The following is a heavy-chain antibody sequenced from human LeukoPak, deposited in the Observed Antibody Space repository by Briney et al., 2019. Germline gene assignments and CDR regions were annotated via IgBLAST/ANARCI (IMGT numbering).Heavy chain of an antibody. Sequence: PSETLSLTCAVSGYSISSGYYWGWIRQPPGKGLEWIGSIYHSGSAYYNPSLKSRVTISVDTSKNQFSLKLSSVTAADTAVYYCARDGSSTGWYLYWGQGALVTVS. CDR2: IYHSGSA. V-gene: IGHV4-38-2*02. J-gene: IGHJ4*02. CDR1: GYSISSGYY. D-gene: IGHD6-19*01. CDR3: ARDGSSTGWYLY.